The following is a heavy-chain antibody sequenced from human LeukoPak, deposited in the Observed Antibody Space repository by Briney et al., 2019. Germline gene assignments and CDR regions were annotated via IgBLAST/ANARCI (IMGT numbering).Heavy chain of an antibody. CDR3: STTGGLQYYYYGMDV. CDR2: ISSSSSYI. Sequence: GGSLRLSCAASGFTFSSYSMNWVRQAPGKGLEWVSSISSSSSYIYYADSVKGRFTISRDNSKNTLYLQMNSLRAEDTAVYYCSTTGGLQYYYYGMDVWGQGTTVTVSS. D-gene: IGHD1-26*01. CDR1: GFTFSSYS. J-gene: IGHJ6*02. V-gene: IGHV3-21*04.